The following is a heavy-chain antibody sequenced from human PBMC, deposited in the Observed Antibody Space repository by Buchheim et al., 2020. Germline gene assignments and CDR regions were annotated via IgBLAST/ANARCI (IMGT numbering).Heavy chain of an antibody. CDR1: GDSISSGDYY. D-gene: IGHD2-15*01. CDR2: IYHSGRT. CDR3: GRRGSGLNWYDP. V-gene: IGHV4-39*01. Sequence: QLQLQESGPGLVKPSETLSLTCTVSGDSISSGDYYWGWIRQPPGKGLEWLASIYHSGRTYYNPSLKSRVTISVDTSQNQFSLKLISVTAADTAMYYCGRRGSGLNWYDPWGQGTL. J-gene: IGHJ5*02.